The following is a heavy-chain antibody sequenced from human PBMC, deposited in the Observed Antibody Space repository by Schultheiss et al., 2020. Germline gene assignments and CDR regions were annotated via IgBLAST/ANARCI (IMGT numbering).Heavy chain of an antibody. CDR3: AASGYSYGSFYYFDY. J-gene: IGHJ4*02. V-gene: IGHV3-33*01. Sequence: SLKISCAASGFTFNSYGMHWVRQAPGKGLEWVAVIWYDGSNKYYADSVKGRFTISRDNSKNTLYLQMNSLRAEDTAVYYCAASGYSYGSFYYFDYWGQGTLVTVSS. D-gene: IGHD5-18*01. CDR2: IWYDGSNK. CDR1: GFTFNSYG.